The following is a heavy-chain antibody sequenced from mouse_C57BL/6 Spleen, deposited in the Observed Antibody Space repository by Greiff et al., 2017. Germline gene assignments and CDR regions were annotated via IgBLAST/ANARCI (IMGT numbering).Heavy chain of an antibody. CDR1: GFTFSDYG. J-gene: IGHJ4*01. CDR3: ADGYYGAMDY. D-gene: IGHD2-3*01. Sequence: DVMLVESGGGLVKPGGSLKLSCAASGFTFSDYGMHWVRQAPEKGLEWVAYISSGSSTIYYADTVKGRFTISRDNAKNTLFLQMTSLRSEDTAMYYCADGYYGAMDYWGQGTSVTVSS. V-gene: IGHV5-17*01. CDR2: ISSGSSTI.